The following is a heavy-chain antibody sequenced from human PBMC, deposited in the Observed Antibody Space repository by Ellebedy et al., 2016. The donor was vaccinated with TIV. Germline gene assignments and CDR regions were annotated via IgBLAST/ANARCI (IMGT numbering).Heavy chain of an antibody. D-gene: IGHD3-10*01. Sequence: ASVKVSXXASGYTFTSHIIHWVRQAPGQRLEWLGWINAGNGHTKYSQKFQGRVTITRDTSASTVYMEMSSLRSEDTAVFYCARDPEGAYYYGSAKFDYWGQGTLVTVSS. CDR1: GYTFTSHI. CDR3: ARDPEGAYYYGSAKFDY. CDR2: INAGNGHT. V-gene: IGHV1-3*01. J-gene: IGHJ4*02.